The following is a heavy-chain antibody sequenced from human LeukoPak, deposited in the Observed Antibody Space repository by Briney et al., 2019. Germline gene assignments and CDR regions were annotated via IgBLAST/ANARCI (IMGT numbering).Heavy chain of an antibody. D-gene: IGHD3/OR15-3a*01. CDR1: GGSINSDAYY. J-gene: IGHJ5*02. CDR2: VHSSGST. Sequence: SETLSLTCTVFGGSINSDAYYRDWIRHSPGKGLEWIGNVHSSGSTYYTPSLRGRVTISVDTSRNQFSLRLSSVTAADTAVYYCAGHPGLSNWFDTWGQGILVTFAS. CDR3: AGHPGLSNWFDT. V-gene: IGHV4-39*01.